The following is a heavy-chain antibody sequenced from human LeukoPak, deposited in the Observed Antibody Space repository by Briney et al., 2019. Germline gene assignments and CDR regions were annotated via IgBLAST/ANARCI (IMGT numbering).Heavy chain of an antibody. CDR2: VNPNSGGT. CDR1: GYTFTGYY. D-gene: IGHD3-16*02. J-gene: IGHJ3*01. V-gene: IGHV1-2*02. Sequence: ASVKVSCKASGYTFTGYYMHWVRQAPGQGLEWMGWVNPNSGGTNFAQKFQGRVTMTRDTSISTAYMELSRLRSDDTAVYYCARVGGGYHSNDAFDVWGQGTMVTVSS. CDR3: ARVGGGYHSNDAFDV.